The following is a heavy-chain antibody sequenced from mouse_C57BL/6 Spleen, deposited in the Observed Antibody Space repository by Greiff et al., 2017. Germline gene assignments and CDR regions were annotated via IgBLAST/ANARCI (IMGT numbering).Heavy chain of an antibody. Sequence: VKLQQSGAELVRPGTSVKVSCKASGYAFTNYLIEWVKQRPGQGLEWIGVINPGSGGTNYNEKFKGKATLTADKSSSTAYMQLSSLTSEDSAVYFCARSTVYYYAMDYWGQGTSVTVSS. J-gene: IGHJ4*01. CDR2: INPGSGGT. V-gene: IGHV1-54*01. D-gene: IGHD1-1*01. CDR1: GYAFTNYL. CDR3: ARSTVYYYAMDY.